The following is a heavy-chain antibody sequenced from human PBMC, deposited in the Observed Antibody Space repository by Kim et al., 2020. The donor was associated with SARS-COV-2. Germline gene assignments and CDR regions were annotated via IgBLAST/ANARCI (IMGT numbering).Heavy chain of an antibody. Sequence: SVKVSCKASGGTFSSYAISWVRQAPGQGLEWMGGIIPIFGTANYAQKFQGRVTITADESTSTAYMELSSLRSEDTAVYYCAKPSGSYYVRYDYWGQGTLVTVSS. CDR2: IIPIFGTA. J-gene: IGHJ4*02. CDR1: GGTFSSYA. V-gene: IGHV1-69*13. D-gene: IGHD1-26*01. CDR3: AKPSGSYYVRYDY.